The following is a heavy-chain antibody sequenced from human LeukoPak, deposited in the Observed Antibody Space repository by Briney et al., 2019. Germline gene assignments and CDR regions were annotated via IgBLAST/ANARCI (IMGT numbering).Heavy chain of an antibody. J-gene: IGHJ4*02. D-gene: IGHD3-3*01. CDR3: ARELRFLEQEVFDY. CDR1: GGSISSYY. CDR2: IYYANT. V-gene: IGHV4-59*12. Sequence: SETLSLTCTVSGGSISSYYWSWIRQPPGKGLEWIGYIYYANTNYNPSLKSRVTISVDTSKNQFSLKLSSVTAADTAVYYCARELRFLEQEVFDYWGQGTLVTVSS.